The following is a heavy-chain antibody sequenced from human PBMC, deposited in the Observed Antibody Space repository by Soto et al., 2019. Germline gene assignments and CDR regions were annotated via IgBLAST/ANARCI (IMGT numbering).Heavy chain of an antibody. D-gene: IGHD2-15*01. CDR2: ISGSGGST. Sequence: EVQLLESGGGLVQPGGSLRLSCAASGFTFSSYAMSWVRQAPGKGLEWVSVISGSGGSTYYADSVKGRFTISRDNSKNTLSLQMNSLRAEDTAVYYCAKAYSQYCSGGSCHFDAFDIWGQGTMVTVSS. V-gene: IGHV3-23*01. CDR1: GFTFSSYA. CDR3: AKAYSQYCSGGSCHFDAFDI. J-gene: IGHJ3*02.